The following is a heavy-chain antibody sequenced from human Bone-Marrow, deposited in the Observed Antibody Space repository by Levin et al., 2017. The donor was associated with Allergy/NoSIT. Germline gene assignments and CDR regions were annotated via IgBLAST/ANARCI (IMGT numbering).Heavy chain of an antibody. J-gene: IGHJ4*02. Sequence: GASVKVSCKASGYTFTGYYMHWVRQAPGQGLEWMGWINPNSGGTNYAQKFQGWVTMTRDTSISTAYMELSRLRSDDTAVYYCARAWLRGQSIAARPDRYYFDYWGQGTLVTVSS. V-gene: IGHV1-2*04. CDR1: GYTFTGYY. D-gene: IGHD6-6*01. CDR2: INPNSGGT. CDR3: ARAWLRGQSIAARPDRYYFDY.